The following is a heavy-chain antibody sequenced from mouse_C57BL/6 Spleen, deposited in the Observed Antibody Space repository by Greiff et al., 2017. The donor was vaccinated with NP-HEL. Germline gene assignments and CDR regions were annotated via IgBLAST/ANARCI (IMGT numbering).Heavy chain of an antibody. CDR3: ARSVYYGNYGFAWFAY. J-gene: IGHJ3*01. CDR2: IYPGGGYT. CDR1: GYTFTNYW. D-gene: IGHD2-1*01. V-gene: IGHV1-63*01. Sequence: VQLQQSGAELVRPGTSVKMSCKASGYTFTNYWIGWAKQRPGHGLEWIGDIYPGGGYTNYNEKFKGKATLTADKSSSTAYMQFSSLTSEDSAIYYCARSVYYGNYGFAWFAYWGQGTLVTVSA.